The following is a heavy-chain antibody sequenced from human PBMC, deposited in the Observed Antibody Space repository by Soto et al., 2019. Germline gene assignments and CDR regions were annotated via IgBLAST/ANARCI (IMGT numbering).Heavy chain of an antibody. CDR2: IDPSDSYT. D-gene: IGHD6-6*01. CDR3: AIQGGSSSQYYYYGMDV. J-gene: IGHJ6*02. CDR1: GYSFTSYW. V-gene: IGHV5-10-1*01. Sequence: PGESLKIFCKGSGYSFTSYWISWVRQMPGKGLEWMGRIDPSDSYTNYSPSFQGHVTISADKSISTAYPQWSSLKASDTAMYYCAIQGGSSSQYYYYGMDVWGQGTTVTVSS.